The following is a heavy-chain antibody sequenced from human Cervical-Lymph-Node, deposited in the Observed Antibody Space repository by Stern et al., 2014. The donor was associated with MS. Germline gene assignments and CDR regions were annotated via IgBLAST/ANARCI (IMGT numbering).Heavy chain of an antibody. Sequence: VQLLQSGAEVKKPGASVKVSCKTSGDSFTTYAMHWVRQAPGQRLEWLGWISAGGDTKYSQKFHDRVTITRDTSASTAYMEVSSLKSEDTAIYYCASAGGWYEPDYWGQGTLVTVSS. CDR2: ISAGGDT. J-gene: IGHJ4*02. V-gene: IGHV1-3*01. D-gene: IGHD6-19*01. CDR1: GDSFTTYA. CDR3: ASAGGWYEPDY.